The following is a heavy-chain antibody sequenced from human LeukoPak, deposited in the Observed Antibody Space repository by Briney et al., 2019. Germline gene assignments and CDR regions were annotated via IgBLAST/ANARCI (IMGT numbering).Heavy chain of an antibody. CDR1: GFTFRNYW. CDR3: ARGELGAAGY. J-gene: IGHJ4*02. V-gene: IGHV3-7*01. D-gene: IGHD2-15*01. Sequence: GGSLRLSCAASGFTFRNYWMKWVRQAPGKGLEWVANINRDGSEEYYVDSVKGRFTISRDNPKNSLYLQMNSLRDEDTAIYYCARGELGAAGYWGQGTLVTVSS. CDR2: INRDGSEE.